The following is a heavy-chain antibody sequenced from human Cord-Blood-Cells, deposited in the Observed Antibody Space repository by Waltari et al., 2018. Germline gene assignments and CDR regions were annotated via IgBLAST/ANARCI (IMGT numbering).Heavy chain of an antibody. V-gene: IGHV3-7*01. CDR2: IKKDGSEK. D-gene: IGHD1-26*01. J-gene: IGHJ4*02. Sequence: EVQLVESGGGLVQPGGSLRLSCAASGFTFSSYWMSWVRQAPGKGLEWVANIKKDGSEKYYVDSVKGRFTISRDNAKNSLYLQMNSLRAEDTAVYYCARDWGGVSVSGSYYFDYWGQGTLVTVSS. CDR3: ARDWGGVSVSGSYYFDY. CDR1: GFTFSSYW.